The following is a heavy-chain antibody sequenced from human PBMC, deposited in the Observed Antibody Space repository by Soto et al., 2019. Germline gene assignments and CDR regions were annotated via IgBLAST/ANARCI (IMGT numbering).Heavy chain of an antibody. V-gene: IGHV1-8*01. Sequence: ASVKVSCKASGYTFTSYDINWVRQATGQGLEWMGWMNPNSGNTGYAQKFQGRVTMTRNTSISTAYMELSSLRSEDTVVYYCARVYYGSGSYYVYYYYYMDVWGKGTTVTVSS. D-gene: IGHD3-10*01. CDR2: MNPNSGNT. CDR1: GYTFTSYD. J-gene: IGHJ6*03. CDR3: ARVYYGSGSYYVYYYYYMDV.